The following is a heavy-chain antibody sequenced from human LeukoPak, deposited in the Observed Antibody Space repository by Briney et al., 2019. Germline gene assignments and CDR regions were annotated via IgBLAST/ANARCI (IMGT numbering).Heavy chain of an antibody. CDR2: IRQDGSEK. Sequence: GGSLRLSCAASGFTFSSYWMSWVRQAPGKGLEWVANIRQDGSEKYYVDSVKGRFTISRDNAKNSLYLQMNSLRAEDTAVYYCAKHYKDIVVVPAFWGQGTLVTVSS. V-gene: IGHV3-7*01. J-gene: IGHJ4*02. D-gene: IGHD2-2*01. CDR1: GFTFSSYW. CDR3: AKHYKDIVVVPAF.